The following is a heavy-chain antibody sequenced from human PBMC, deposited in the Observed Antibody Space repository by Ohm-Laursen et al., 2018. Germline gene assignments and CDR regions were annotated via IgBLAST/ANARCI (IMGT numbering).Heavy chain of an antibody. Sequence: SDTLSLTCAVSGYSISSGYYWGWIRQPPGKGLEWIGTIYHSGNTYYSPSLKSRVTISVDTSKNQFSLKLNSVTAADTAVYYCARVRAGYSPDYWGQGTLVTVSS. J-gene: IGHJ4*02. V-gene: IGHV4-38-2*01. CDR2: IYHSGNT. CDR3: ARVRAGYSPDY. CDR1: GYSISSGYY. D-gene: IGHD6-13*01.